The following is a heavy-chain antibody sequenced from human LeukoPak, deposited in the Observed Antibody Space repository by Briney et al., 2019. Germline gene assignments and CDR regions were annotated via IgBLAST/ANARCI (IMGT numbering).Heavy chain of an antibody. CDR1: GFTFSSYA. V-gene: IGHV3-30*04. CDR3: ARDGYNWRYYYYYMDV. CDR2: ISYDGSNK. Sequence: SCKASGFTFSSYAMHWVRQAPGKGLEWVAVISYDGSNKYYADSVKGRFTISRDNSKNTLYLQMNSLRAEDTAVYYCARDGYNWRYYYYYMDVWGKGTTVTVSS. J-gene: IGHJ6*03. D-gene: IGHD5-24*01.